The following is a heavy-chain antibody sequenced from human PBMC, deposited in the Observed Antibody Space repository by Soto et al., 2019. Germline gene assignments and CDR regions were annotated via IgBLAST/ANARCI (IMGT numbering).Heavy chain of an antibody. D-gene: IGHD6-13*01. CDR2: INAGNGNT. V-gene: IGHV1-3*01. Sequence: VQLVQSGAEVKKPGASVKVSCKASGYTFTSYAMHWVRQAPGQRLEWMGWINAGNGNTKYSQKFQGRVTITRDTSASTAYMELSSLRSEDTAVYYCARDIAAAGTSFYYYGMDVWGQGTTVTVSS. CDR1: GYTFTSYA. J-gene: IGHJ6*02. CDR3: ARDIAAAGTSFYYYGMDV.